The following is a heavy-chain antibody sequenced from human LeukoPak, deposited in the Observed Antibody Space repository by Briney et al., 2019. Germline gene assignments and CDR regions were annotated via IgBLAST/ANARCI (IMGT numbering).Heavy chain of an antibody. CDR2: ISGSGDNS. D-gene: IGHD3-22*01. V-gene: IGHV3-23*01. Sequence: GGSLRLSCAASGFTFSSYAMSWVRQAPGKGLEWVSAISGSGDNSFYADSVKGRFTISKDNSKNTLYLQMDSLRVEDTAVYYCAKDVAVVVTNWFDPWGQGSLVTVSS. CDR1: GFTFSSYA. CDR3: AKDVAVVVTNWFDP. J-gene: IGHJ5*02.